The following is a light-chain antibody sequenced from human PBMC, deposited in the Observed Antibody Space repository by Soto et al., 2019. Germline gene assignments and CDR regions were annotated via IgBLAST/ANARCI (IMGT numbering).Light chain of an antibody. CDR3: SSYTSSSTRV. J-gene: IGLJ1*01. CDR1: SSDVGGYNY. CDR2: DVS. Sequence: QSALTQPASVSGSPGQSITISCTGTSSDVGGYNYVSWYQQHPGKAPKLMIYDVSNRPSGVSNRFSGSKSANTASLTISGLQAEDEADYYCSSYTSSSTRVFGTRTKVTV. V-gene: IGLV2-14*01.